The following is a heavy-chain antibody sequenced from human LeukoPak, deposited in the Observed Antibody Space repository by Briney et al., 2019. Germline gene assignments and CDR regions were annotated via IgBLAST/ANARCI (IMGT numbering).Heavy chain of an antibody. Sequence: GSLRLSCAASGFSLRSFAMSWVRQAPGKGLEWVSASSGDGGNTDYANSVKGRFTISRDNSKNTIYLQMNSLRADDTAVYCCAKQGRNDFVDSWGQGTLVTVSS. CDR2: SSGDGGNT. CDR3: AKQGRNDFVDS. J-gene: IGHJ4*02. V-gene: IGHV3-23*01. CDR1: GFSLRSFA. D-gene: IGHD3-3*01.